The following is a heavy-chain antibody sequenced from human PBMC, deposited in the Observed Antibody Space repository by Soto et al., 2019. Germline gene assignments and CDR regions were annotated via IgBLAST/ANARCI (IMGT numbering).Heavy chain of an antibody. CDR1: GYTFTSYA. D-gene: IGHD2-8*01. J-gene: IGHJ4*02. CDR2: INAGNGNT. Sequence: ASVKVSCKASGYTFTSYAMHWVRQAPGQRLEWMGWINAGNGNTKYSQKFQGRVTITRNTSASTAYMELSSLRSEDTAVYYCARIGYCTNGVCYDFDYWGQGTLVTVSS. V-gene: IGHV1-3*01. CDR3: ARIGYCTNGVCYDFDY.